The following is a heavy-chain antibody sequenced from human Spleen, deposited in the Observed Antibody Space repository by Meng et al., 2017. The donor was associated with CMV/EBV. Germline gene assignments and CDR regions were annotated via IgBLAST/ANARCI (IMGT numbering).Heavy chain of an antibody. CDR2: INPNSGGT. D-gene: IGHD2-2*01. Sequence: ASVKVSCKASGYTFSTYDINWVRQAAGQGLEWMGWINPNSGGTNYAQKFQGRVTMTRDTSISTAYMELSRLRSDDTAVYYCARDLLYCSSTSCSSGGGWGYWGQGTLVTVSS. CDR1: GYTFSTYD. J-gene: IGHJ4*02. V-gene: IGHV1-2*02. CDR3: ARDLLYCSSTSCSSGGGWGY.